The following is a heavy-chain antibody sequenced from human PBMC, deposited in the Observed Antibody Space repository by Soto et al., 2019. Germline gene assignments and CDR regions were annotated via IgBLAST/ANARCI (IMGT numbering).Heavy chain of an antibody. Sequence: PGGSLRLSCAASGFTFSSYAMSWVRQAPGKGLEWVSAISGSGISTYYADSVKGRFTISRDNSKNTLYLQMNSLRAEDTAVYYCARDQDYYDSSGYYYVLDYWGQGTLVTVSS. CDR3: ARDQDYYDSSGYYYVLDY. CDR2: ISGSGIST. J-gene: IGHJ4*02. D-gene: IGHD3-22*01. V-gene: IGHV3-23*01. CDR1: GFTFSSYA.